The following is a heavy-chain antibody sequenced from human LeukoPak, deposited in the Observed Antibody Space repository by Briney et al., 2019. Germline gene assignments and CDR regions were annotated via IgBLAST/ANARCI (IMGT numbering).Heavy chain of an antibody. V-gene: IGHV3-48*03. CDR2: ISSSGSTI. Sequence: GGSLRLSCAASGFTFSSYEMNWVRQAPGKGLEWVSYISSSGSTIYYADSVKGRFTISRDNAKNSLYLQMNSLRAEDTAVYYCARESRGPYDILTGYYIDYYGMDVWSQGTTVTVSS. J-gene: IGHJ6*02. CDR3: ARESRGPYDILTGYYIDYYGMDV. CDR1: GFTFSSYE. D-gene: IGHD3-9*01.